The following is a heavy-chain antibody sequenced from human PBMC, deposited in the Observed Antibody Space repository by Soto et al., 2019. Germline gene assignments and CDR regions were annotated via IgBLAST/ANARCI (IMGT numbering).Heavy chain of an antibody. D-gene: IGHD3-22*01. V-gene: IGHV1-2*02. J-gene: IGHJ4*02. CDR2: INPNSGDT. Sequence: QVQLVQSGAEVKKPGASVKVSCKASGYTFTSYYMHWVRQAPGQGLEWMGWINPNSGDTNYALNFQGRVTMTRDTSISTAHMELSRLRSDDTAVYYCARVRNYYDSRGHFAYWGQGTLVTVSS. CDR1: GYTFTSYY. CDR3: ARVRNYYDSRGHFAY.